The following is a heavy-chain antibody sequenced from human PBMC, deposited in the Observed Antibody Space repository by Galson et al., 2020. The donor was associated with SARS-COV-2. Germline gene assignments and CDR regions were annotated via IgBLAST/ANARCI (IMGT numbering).Heavy chain of an antibody. CDR2: IYWDDDK. CDR1: GFPPSTRGTG. CDR3: AHRDIGGARGLN. Sequence: SGPTLLKPTQTLTLTCPFSGFPPSTRGTGVGWIRQPPGKPLERLALIYWDDDKRYSPSLTNRLTITKDTSKNQVVLTMTNMDPVDTATYCCAHRDIGGARGLNWGQGTLVTVSS. V-gene: IGHV2-5*02. D-gene: IGHD1-26*01. J-gene: IGHJ4*02.